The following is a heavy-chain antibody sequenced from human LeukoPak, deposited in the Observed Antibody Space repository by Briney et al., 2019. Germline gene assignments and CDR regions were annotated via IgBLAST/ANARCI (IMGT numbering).Heavy chain of an antibody. D-gene: IGHD2-2*01. V-gene: IGHV1-2*02. CDR1: GYTFTGYY. J-gene: IGHJ4*02. CDR3: ASGAYCSGTTCLNY. CDR2: INPKSGGT. Sequence: ASVKVSCKASGYTFTGYYMHWVRQAPGQGLEWMGWINPKSGGTNYAQKFQGSVTMTRDASITTAYMELNRLRSDDTAVYYCASGAYCSGTTCLNYWGQGTLVTVSS.